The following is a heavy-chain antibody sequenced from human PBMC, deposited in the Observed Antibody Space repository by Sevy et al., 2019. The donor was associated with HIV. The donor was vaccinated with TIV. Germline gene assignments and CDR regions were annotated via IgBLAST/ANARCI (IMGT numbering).Heavy chain of an antibody. J-gene: IGHJ4*02. D-gene: IGHD3-22*01. CDR2: ISAYNGNT. CDR3: ARDRRYYQDSRFDY. Sequence: ASVKVSCKASGYTFTSYGSSWVRQAPGQGLEWMGWISAYNGNTNYAQKLQGRVTMTTDTSTSTAYMELRSLRSDDTAVYYCARDRRYYQDSRFDYWGQGTLVTVSS. V-gene: IGHV1-18*01. CDR1: GYTFTSYG.